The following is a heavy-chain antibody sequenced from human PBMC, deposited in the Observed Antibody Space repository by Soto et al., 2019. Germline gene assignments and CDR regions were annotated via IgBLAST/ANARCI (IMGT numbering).Heavy chain of an antibody. CDR2: MEPSTGTT. V-gene: IGHV1-8*01. Sequence: ASVKVSCKASGYSFTSLDINWVRQTAGQGLEWMGWMEPSTGTTGCAQKFQGRVTMTRDTSINTAYMELTTLTSDDTAFYYCARGVSAGVDYWGKGTLVTVSS. CDR3: ARGVSAGVDY. J-gene: IGHJ4*02. D-gene: IGHD1-26*01. CDR1: GYSFTSLD.